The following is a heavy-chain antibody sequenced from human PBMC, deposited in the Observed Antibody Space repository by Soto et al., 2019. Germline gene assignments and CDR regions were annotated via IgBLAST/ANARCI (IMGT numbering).Heavy chain of an antibody. CDR1: GFTFSNYA. J-gene: IGHJ6*02. CDR3: ARCWTGNTCPCVDV. CDR2: SGGGGGTT. Sequence: EVQLWESGGGLVQPGGSLRLSCAASGFTFSNYALTWVRQSPGKGLEWVSTSGGGGGTTYYADSVKGRFTISRDNPKTTLSLQMSSLRVEDTAIYYCARCWTGNTCPCVDVWGQGTTVSVSS. D-gene: IGHD2-8*02. V-gene: IGHV3-23*01.